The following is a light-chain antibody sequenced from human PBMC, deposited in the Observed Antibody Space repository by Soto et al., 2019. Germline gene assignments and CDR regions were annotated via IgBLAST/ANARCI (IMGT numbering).Light chain of an antibody. CDR2: GAS. J-gene: IGKJ1*01. V-gene: IGKV3-15*01. CDR1: QTVRNN. CDR3: QQCNNLWT. Sequence: EIVLTQSPGTLSLSPGERATLSCRASQTVRNNYLAWYQQKPGQAPRLLISGASTRATGIPARFSGSGSGTEFTLTISSLQSEDFATYYCQQCNNLWTFGQGTKVDIK.